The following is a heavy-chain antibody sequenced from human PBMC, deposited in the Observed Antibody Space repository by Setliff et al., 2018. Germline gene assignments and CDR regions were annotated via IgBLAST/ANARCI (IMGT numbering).Heavy chain of an antibody. Sequence: SETLSLTCAVYSGSFSGYYWSWIRQPPGKGLEWIGEINHSGNTNYNPSLKSRVTISVDTSKNQISLKLSSVTAAGTAVYYCARGHPPSDSSGYYYAYWGQGTLVTVSS. V-gene: IGHV4-34*01. CDR1: SGSFSGYY. CDR2: INHSGNT. D-gene: IGHD3-22*01. J-gene: IGHJ4*02. CDR3: ARGHPPSDSSGYYYAY.